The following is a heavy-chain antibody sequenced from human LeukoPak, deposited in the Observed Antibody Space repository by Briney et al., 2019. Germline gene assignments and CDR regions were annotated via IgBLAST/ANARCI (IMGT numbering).Heavy chain of an antibody. J-gene: IGHJ4*02. CDR3: ARVPPLGGTGFDY. V-gene: IGHV1-46*01. D-gene: IGHD2-8*02. Sequence: ASVKVSCKASGYTFTSYYMHWVRQAPGQGLEWMGIINPSGGSTSYAQKFQGRVTMTRDMSTGTVYMELSSLRSEDTAVYYCARVPPLGGTGFDYWGQGTLVTVSS. CDR2: INPSGGST. CDR1: GYTFTSYY.